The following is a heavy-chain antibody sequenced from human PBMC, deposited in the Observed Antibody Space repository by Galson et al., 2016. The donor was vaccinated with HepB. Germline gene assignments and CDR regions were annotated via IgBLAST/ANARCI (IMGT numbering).Heavy chain of an antibody. V-gene: IGHV3-23*01. CDR3: ALPNWITTIAGGWFDS. J-gene: IGHJ5*01. CDR1: GFAFDRRA. Sequence: SLRLSCAASGFAFDRRALSWVRQAPGKRLEWVSVIRSAGDITYYADSVKGRFTISRDNSKNTLYLQMDSLRAEDTAIYYCALPNWITTIAGGWFDSWGQGTLVTVSS. CDR2: IRSAGDIT. D-gene: IGHD3-22*01.